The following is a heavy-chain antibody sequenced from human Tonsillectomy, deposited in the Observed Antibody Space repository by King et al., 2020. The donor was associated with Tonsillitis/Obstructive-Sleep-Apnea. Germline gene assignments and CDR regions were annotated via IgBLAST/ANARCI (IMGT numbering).Heavy chain of an antibody. CDR1: GFTIESYW. J-gene: IGHJ3*01. CDR2: IKEDGSEK. Sequence: VQLVESGGGLVQPGGSLRLSCVASGFTIESYWMTWVRQAPGKRLEWVANIKEDGSEKNYVASVKGRFTISRDNGKNSMYLQMNNLRAEDTAVYYCTPRRSAFDLWGQGTMVAVSS. CDR3: TPRRSAFDL. V-gene: IGHV3-7*03.